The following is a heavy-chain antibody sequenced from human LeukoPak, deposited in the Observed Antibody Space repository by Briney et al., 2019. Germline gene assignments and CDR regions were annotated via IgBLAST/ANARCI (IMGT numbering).Heavy chain of an antibody. V-gene: IGHV3-7*03. CDR2: IKQDGSEK. Sequence: GGSLRLSCAASGFTFSSYWMSWVRQAPGKGLEWVANIKQDGSEKYYVDSVKGRFTISRDNAKNSLYLQMNSLRAEDTAVYYCARHPHIVVVPAAMFHYWGQGTLVTVSS. J-gene: IGHJ4*02. CDR1: GFTFSSYW. CDR3: ARHPHIVVVPAAMFHY. D-gene: IGHD2-2*01.